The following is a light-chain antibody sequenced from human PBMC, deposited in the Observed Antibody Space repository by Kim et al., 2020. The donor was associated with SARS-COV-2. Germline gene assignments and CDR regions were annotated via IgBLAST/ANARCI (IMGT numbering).Light chain of an antibody. V-gene: IGKV2-28*01. CDR2: LGS. CDR1: QSRLHSNGYSY. J-gene: IGKJ1*01. CDR3: MQALQTPPT. Sequence: PASISCRSSQSRLHSNGYSYLDWYLQKPGQSPQLLIYLGSNRASGVPDRFSGSGSGTDFTLKISRVEAEDVGVYYCMQALQTPPTFGQGTKVDIK.